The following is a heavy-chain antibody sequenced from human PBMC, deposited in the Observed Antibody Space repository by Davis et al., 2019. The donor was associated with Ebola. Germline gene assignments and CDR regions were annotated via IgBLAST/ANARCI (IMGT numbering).Heavy chain of an antibody. CDR3: AKDKQPHYYDSSVYFDY. V-gene: IGHV3-64*01. D-gene: IGHD3-22*01. CDR1: GLTFSSYA. Sequence: GESLKISCAASGLTFSSYAMHWVRQAPGKGLEYVSAISSNGGSTYYANSVKGRFTISRDNSKNTLYLQMNSLRAEDTALYYCAKDKQPHYYDSSVYFDYWGQGTLVTVSS. J-gene: IGHJ4*02. CDR2: ISSNGGST.